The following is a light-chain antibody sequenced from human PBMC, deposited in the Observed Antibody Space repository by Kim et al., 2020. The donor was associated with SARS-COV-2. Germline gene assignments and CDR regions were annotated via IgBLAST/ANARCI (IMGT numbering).Light chain of an antibody. CDR2: AAS. Sequence: AAVGDRVTTTCRASQSISTALTWYQQKPGEAPTRLIYAASSLQSGVPSRFSGSGSGTDFTLTISSLQPEEFASYYCQQSYRTPHTFGQGTKVDIK. J-gene: IGKJ1*01. CDR1: QSISTA. V-gene: IGKV1-39*01. CDR3: QQSYRTPHT.